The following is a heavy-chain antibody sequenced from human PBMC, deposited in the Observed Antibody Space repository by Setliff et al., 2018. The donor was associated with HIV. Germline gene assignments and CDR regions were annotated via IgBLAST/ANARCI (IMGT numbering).Heavy chain of an antibody. CDR2: IYSSGRT. CDR3: ARETYYYDNPQYYYYYMDV. Sequence: SETLSLTCTVSGGSISSYYWSWIRQPPGKGLEWIGRIYSSGRTNYNPSLQSRVTISLDTSKNQFSLKVNSVTAADTAVYYCARETYYYDNPQYYYYYMDVWGKGTTVTVS. CDR1: GGSISSYY. V-gene: IGHV4-59*01. J-gene: IGHJ6*03. D-gene: IGHD3-22*01.